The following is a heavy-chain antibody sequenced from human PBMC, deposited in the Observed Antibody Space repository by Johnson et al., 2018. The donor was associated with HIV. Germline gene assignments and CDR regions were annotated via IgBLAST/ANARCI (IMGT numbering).Heavy chain of an antibody. Sequence: QMLLVESGGGVVQPGRSLRLSCAASGFTFSSYAMHWVRQAPGKGLEWVAVISYDGSNKYYADSVKSRFTISRDNSKNTLYLQMNSLRAEDTAVYYCAKNSAAFDIWGQGTMVTVSS. J-gene: IGHJ3*02. CDR2: ISYDGSNK. V-gene: IGHV3-30*04. CDR3: AKNSAAFDI. CDR1: GFTFSSYA. D-gene: IGHD2/OR15-2a*01.